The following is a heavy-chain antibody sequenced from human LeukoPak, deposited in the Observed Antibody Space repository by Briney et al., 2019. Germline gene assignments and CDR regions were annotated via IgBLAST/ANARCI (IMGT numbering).Heavy chain of an antibody. J-gene: IGHJ4*02. V-gene: IGHV4-34*01. Sequence: PSETLSLTCAVYGGSFSGYYWSWIRQPPGKGLEWIGEIYHSGSTNYNPSLKSRVTISVDKSKNQFSLKLSSVTAADTAVYYCATQAMVRGVIPSDYFDYWGQGTLVTVSS. CDR3: ATQAMVRGVIPSDYFDY. CDR1: GGSFSGYY. D-gene: IGHD3-10*01. CDR2: IYHSGST.